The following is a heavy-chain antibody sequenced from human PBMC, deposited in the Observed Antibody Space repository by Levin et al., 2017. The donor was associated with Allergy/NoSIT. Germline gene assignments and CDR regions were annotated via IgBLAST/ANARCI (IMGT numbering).Heavy chain of an antibody. V-gene: IGHV4-39*01. CDR2: IYYSGST. D-gene: IGHD6-13*01. Sequence: SETLSLTCTVSGGSISSSSYYWGWIRQPPGTGLEWIGSIYYSGSTYYNPSLKSRVTISVDTSKNQFSLKLSSVTAADTAVYYCARHRDSSSWYGDHYYYGMDGWGQGTTVTVSS. CDR1: GGSISSSSYY. J-gene: IGHJ6*02. CDR3: ARHRDSSSWYGDHYYYGMDG.